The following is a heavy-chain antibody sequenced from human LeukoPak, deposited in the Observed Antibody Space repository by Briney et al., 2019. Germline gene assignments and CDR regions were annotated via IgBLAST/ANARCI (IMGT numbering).Heavy chain of an antibody. Sequence: GGSLRLSCAASGYTFSNYAMHWVRQAPGKGLEWVAVMSYDGLNKYYAVSVKGRFTISRDNPKNTLYLQMNSLRAEDTAVYYCARQEYSSGWFLDYWGQGTLVTVSS. D-gene: IGHD6-19*01. CDR2: MSYDGLNK. V-gene: IGHV3-30*04. CDR1: GYTFSNYA. CDR3: ARQEYSSGWFLDY. J-gene: IGHJ4*02.